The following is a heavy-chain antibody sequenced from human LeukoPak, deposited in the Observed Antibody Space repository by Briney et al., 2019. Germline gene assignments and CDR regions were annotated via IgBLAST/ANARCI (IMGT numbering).Heavy chain of an antibody. CDR3: AKVLPIYFSPSSWFDP. J-gene: IGHJ5*02. CDR2: ISWDGDST. Sequence: GGSLRLSCAASGFTFDDYAMHWVRQAPGKGLECVSLISWDGDSTYYADSVKGRFTIARDNYKNCLYLQMNSLRAEDTAVYYCAKVLPIYFSPSSWFDPWGQGTLVTVSS. CDR1: GFTFDDYA. V-gene: IGHV3-43D*03. D-gene: IGHD3-3*01.